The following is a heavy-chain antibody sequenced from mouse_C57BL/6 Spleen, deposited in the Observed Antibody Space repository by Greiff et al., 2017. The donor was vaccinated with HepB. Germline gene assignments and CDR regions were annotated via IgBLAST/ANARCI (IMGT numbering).Heavy chain of an antibody. Sequence: QVQLQQPGAELVKPGASVKMSCTASGYTLTSYWITWVKQGPGQGLEWIGDIYPGSGSTNYNEKFKSKATLTVDTSSSTAYMQLSSLTSEDSAVYYCARGEEWVHAYAMDYWGQGTSVTVSS. CDR1: GYTLTSYW. V-gene: IGHV1-55*01. CDR2: IYPGSGST. J-gene: IGHJ4*01. D-gene: IGHD1-3*01. CDR3: ARGEEWVHAYAMDY.